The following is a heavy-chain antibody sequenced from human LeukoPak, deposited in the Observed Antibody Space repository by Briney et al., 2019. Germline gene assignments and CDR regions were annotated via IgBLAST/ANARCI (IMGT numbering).Heavy chain of an antibody. J-gene: IGHJ4*02. CDR3: AREGYSYARDY. D-gene: IGHD5-18*01. CDR2: IIPIFGTA. V-gene: IGHV1-69*01. Sequence: VASVKVSCKASGGTFSSYAISWVRQAPGQGLEWMGGIIPIFGTANYAQKFQGRVTITADESTSTAYMELSSLRSEDTAVYYCAREGYSYARDYWGQGTLVTVSS. CDR1: GGTFSSYA.